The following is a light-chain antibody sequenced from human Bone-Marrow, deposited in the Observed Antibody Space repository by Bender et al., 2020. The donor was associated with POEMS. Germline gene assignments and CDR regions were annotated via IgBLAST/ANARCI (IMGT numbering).Light chain of an antibody. CDR1: RSNIRSNN. Sequence: QSVVTQPPSASGTPGQKVTISCSGSRSNIRSNNVYWYQQVPGTAPKLLIYRNNQRPSGVPDRFSGSKSGTSASLAISGLRSEDEADYYCATWDDSLSAWVFGGGTKLTVL. CDR3: ATWDDSLSAWV. V-gene: IGLV1-47*01. CDR2: RNN. J-gene: IGLJ3*02.